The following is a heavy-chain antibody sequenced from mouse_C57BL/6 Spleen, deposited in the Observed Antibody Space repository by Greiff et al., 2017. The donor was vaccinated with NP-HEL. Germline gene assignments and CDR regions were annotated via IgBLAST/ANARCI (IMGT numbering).Heavy chain of an antibody. J-gene: IGHJ4*01. CDR1: GYTFTSYW. Sequence: QVQLQQPGAELVKPGASVKLSCKASGYTFTSYWMHWVKQRPGRGLEWIGRIDPNRGGTKYNEKFKSKATLTVDKPSSTAYMQLSSLTSEDSAVYYCARGTATVVAPWAMDYWGQGTSVTVSS. D-gene: IGHD1-1*01. CDR2: IDPNRGGT. CDR3: ARGTATVVAPWAMDY. V-gene: IGHV1-72*01.